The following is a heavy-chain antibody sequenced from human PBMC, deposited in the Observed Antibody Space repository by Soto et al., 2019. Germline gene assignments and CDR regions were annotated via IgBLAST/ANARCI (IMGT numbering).Heavy chain of an antibody. CDR3: ARSQHYYDSSGYYYYYGMDV. Sequence: QVQLVQSGAEVKKPGSSVKVSCKASGGTFSSYAISWVRQAPGQGLEWMGGIIPICGTANHAQKFQGRVTITADESTSTXYXXLSSLRSEDTAVYYCARSQHYYDSSGYYYYYGMDVLGQGTTITVSS. CDR1: GGTFSSYA. J-gene: IGHJ6*02. D-gene: IGHD3-22*01. CDR2: IIPICGTA. V-gene: IGHV1-69*12.